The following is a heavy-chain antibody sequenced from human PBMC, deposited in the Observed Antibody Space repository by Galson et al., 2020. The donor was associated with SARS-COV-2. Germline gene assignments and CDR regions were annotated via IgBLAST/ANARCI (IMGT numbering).Heavy chain of an antibody. CDR3: ARGRRYCSSTSCSGPWFDP. J-gene: IGHJ5*02. CDR1: GASFSGYY. D-gene: IGHD2-2*01. Sequence: SETLSPTCAAHGASFSGYYWSWIRQPPGKGLEWIGEINHSGSTNYNPTLKSRVTLSLDTTKNQFSLKLSSVTDADTAVYYWARGRRYCSSTSCSGPWFDPWGQGTLVTVSS. V-gene: IGHV4-34*01. CDR2: INHSGST.